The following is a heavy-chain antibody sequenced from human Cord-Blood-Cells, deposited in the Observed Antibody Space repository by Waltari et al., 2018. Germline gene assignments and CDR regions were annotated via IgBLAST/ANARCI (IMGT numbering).Heavy chain of an antibody. CDR1: GGSISSHY. D-gene: IGHD1-7*01. J-gene: IGHJ4*02. CDR2: IYYSGST. V-gene: IGHV4-59*11. Sequence: QVQLQESGPGLVKPSETLSLTCTVSGGSISSHYWSWIRQPPGKGLEWIGYIYYSGSTNYKPSLKSRVTIAVDTSKNQFSLKRSSVTAADTAVYYCARLELGWSYFDYWGQGTLVTVSS. CDR3: ARLELGWSYFDY.